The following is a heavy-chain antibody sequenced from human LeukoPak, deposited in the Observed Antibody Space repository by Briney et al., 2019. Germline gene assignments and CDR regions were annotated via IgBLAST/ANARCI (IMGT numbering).Heavy chain of an antibody. J-gene: IGHJ4*02. V-gene: IGHV3-7*01. CDR3: AKDGAYDWNDKSDY. CDR1: GFTFSSYW. D-gene: IGHD1-20*01. CDR2: IKRDGKEK. Sequence: GGSLRLSCVASGFTFSSYWMSWVRQAPGKGLEWVANIKRDGKEKHYVDSVKGRFTVSRDNARNSLYLQMSSLRAEDTAVYYCAKDGAYDWNDKSDYWGQGTLVTVSS.